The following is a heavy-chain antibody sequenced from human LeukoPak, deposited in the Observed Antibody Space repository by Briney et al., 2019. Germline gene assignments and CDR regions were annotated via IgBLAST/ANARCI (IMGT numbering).Heavy chain of an antibody. J-gene: IGHJ5*02. CDR2: IYYSGST. CDR3: ARDLFPSSGSRIKNWFDP. D-gene: IGHD1-26*01. Sequence: PSETLSLTCTVSGGSISSSSYYWGWIRQPPGKGLEWIGSIYYSGSTYYSPSLKSRVTISVDTSKNQFSLKLSSVTAADTAVYYCARDLFPSSGSRIKNWFDPWGQGTLVTVSS. V-gene: IGHV4-39*07. CDR1: GGSISSSSYY.